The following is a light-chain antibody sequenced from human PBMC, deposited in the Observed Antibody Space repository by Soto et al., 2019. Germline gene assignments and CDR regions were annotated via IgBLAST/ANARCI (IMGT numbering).Light chain of an antibody. CDR2: NSN. Sequence: QSALSHPPSASGTAGQTFIISCSGSRSDIGSNFVNWYQHLPGTAPKLLIYNSNQRPSGVPDRFSGSKSGTSASLAISGLQSEDEADYYCAAWDDSLTGPVFGTGTKVTVL. CDR3: AAWDDSLTGPV. J-gene: IGLJ1*01. V-gene: IGLV1-44*01. CDR1: RSDIGSNF.